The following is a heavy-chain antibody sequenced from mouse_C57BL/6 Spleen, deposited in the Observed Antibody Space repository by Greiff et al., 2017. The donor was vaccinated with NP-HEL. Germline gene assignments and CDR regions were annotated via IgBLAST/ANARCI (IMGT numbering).Heavy chain of an antibody. CDR3: ARAYYYGSSCYFDY. D-gene: IGHD1-1*01. V-gene: IGHV5-4*01. Sequence: EVQVVESGGGLVKPGGSLKLSCAASGFTFSSYAMSWVRQTPEKRLEWVATISDGGSYTYYPDNVKGRFTISRDNAKNNLYLQMSHLKSEDTAMYYFARAYYYGSSCYFDYWGQGTTLTVSS. CDR2: ISDGGSYT. CDR1: GFTFSSYA. J-gene: IGHJ2*01.